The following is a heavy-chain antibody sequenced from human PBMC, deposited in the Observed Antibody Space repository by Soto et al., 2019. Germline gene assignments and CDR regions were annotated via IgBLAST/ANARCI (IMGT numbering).Heavy chain of an antibody. CDR3: AKGRPQFDL. Sequence: EVQLLDSGGGLVQPGGSLRLSCAASQFTFSYYAMGWVRQAPGKGLEWVSLISGAGGSTNYADSVKGRFAISRDNSENTLYLQMNSLSAEDTAVYYCAKGRPQFDLWGRGTLVIVSS. V-gene: IGHV3-23*01. CDR1: QFTFSYYA. J-gene: IGHJ2*01. CDR2: ISGAGGST. D-gene: IGHD6-6*01.